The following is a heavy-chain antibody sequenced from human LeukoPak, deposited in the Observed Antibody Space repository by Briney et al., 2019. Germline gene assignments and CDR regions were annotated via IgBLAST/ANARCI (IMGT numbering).Heavy chain of an antibody. D-gene: IGHD2-15*01. CDR3: ANMPPGYCSGGSCYPRDY. J-gene: IGHJ4*02. CDR2: ISGSGGST. Sequence: GGSLRLSCAASGFTFSSYAKSWVRQAPGKGLEWVSAISGSGGSTYYADSVKGRFTISRDNSKNTLYLQMNSLRAEDTAVYYCANMPPGYCSGGSCYPRDYWGQGTLVTVPS. V-gene: IGHV3-23*01. CDR1: GFTFSSYA.